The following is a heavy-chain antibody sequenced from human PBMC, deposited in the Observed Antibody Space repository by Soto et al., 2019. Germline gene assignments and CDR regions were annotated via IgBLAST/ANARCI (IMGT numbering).Heavy chain of an antibody. CDR2: IIPIFGTA. Sequence: GASVKVSCKASGGTFSSYAISWVRQAPGQGLEWMGGIIPIFGTANYAQKFQGRVTITADESTSTAYMELSSLRSEDTAVYYCARGVFGVVPYYFDYWGQRTLVTVSS. CDR1: GGTFSSYA. D-gene: IGHD3-3*01. CDR3: ARGVFGVVPYYFDY. J-gene: IGHJ4*02. V-gene: IGHV1-69*13.